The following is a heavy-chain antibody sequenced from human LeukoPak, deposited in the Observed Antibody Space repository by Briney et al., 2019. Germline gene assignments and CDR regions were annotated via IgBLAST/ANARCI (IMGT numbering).Heavy chain of an antibody. D-gene: IGHD3-16*01. V-gene: IGHV4-39*07. J-gene: IGHJ4*02. CDR3: ARVLGTDFDY. CDR2: IYYTGST. CDR1: GGSISSSSYY. Sequence: PSETLSLTCTVSGGSISSSSYYWGWIRQSPGKGLEWIGSIYYTGSTYYNPSLKSRVTISVDTSKNQFSLKLSSVTAADTAVYYCARVLGTDFDYWGQGTLVTVSS.